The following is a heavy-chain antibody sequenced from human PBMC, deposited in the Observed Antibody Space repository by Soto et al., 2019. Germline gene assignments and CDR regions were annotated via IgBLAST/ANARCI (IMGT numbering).Heavy chain of an antibody. CDR3: ARPNDSGDYDWYFDL. CDR1: GFTFSDSA. Sequence: LRLSCAASGFTFSDSALHWVRQGSGKGLEWVSRIRTKVNDYATIYTASVKGRFTISRDDSANRAFLQMDSPKTEDTAIYYCARPNDSGDYDWYFDLWGRGTLVTVYS. CDR2: IRTKVNDYAT. V-gene: IGHV3-73*01. J-gene: IGHJ2*01. D-gene: IGHD4-17*01.